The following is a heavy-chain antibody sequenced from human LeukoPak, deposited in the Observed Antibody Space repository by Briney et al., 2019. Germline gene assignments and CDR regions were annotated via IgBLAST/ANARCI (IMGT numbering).Heavy chain of an antibody. V-gene: IGHV4-59*01. CDR3: ARADPNASGYFYRFNWFDP. Sequence: SETLSLTCTVSGGSMSSYYWNWVRQPPGKGLEWIGNIYSSGSTDYNPSLKSRVTISLDTSKFQFSLRLNSVTAADTAAYYCARADPNASGYFYRFNWFDPWGQGTLVTVSS. CDR2: IYSSGST. J-gene: IGHJ5*02. CDR1: GGSMSSYY. D-gene: IGHD3-10*01.